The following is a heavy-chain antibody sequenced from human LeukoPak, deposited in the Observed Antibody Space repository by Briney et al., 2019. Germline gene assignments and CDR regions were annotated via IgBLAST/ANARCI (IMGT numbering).Heavy chain of an antibody. Sequence: SETLSLTCAVYGGSFSGYYWSWIRQPPGKGLEWIGEINHSGSTNYNPSLKSRVTISVDTSKSQFSLKLSSVTAADTAVYYCAREKRRWLRILDYWGQGTLVTVSS. CDR2: INHSGST. J-gene: IGHJ4*02. V-gene: IGHV4-34*01. CDR1: GGSFSGYY. CDR3: AREKRRWLRILDY. D-gene: IGHD5-24*01.